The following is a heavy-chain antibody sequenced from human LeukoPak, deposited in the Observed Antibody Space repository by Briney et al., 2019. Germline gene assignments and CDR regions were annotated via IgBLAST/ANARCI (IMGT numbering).Heavy chain of an antibody. CDR2: IIPIFGTA. V-gene: IGHV1-69*05. J-gene: IGHJ4*02. CDR1: GYTFTSYA. Sequence: SVKVSCKASGYTFTSYAMNWVRQAPGQGLEWMGGIIPIFGTANYAQKFQGRVTITTDESTSTAYMELSSLRSEDTAVYYCARDLGEMATRAPRYFDYWGQGTLVTVSS. CDR3: ARDLGEMATRAPRYFDY. D-gene: IGHD5-24*01.